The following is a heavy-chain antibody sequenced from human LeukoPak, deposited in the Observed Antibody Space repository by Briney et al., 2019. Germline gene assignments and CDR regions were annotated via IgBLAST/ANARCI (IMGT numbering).Heavy chain of an antibody. V-gene: IGHV3-48*03. CDR3: ARASGYCFDY. D-gene: IGHD3-22*01. Sequence: GGSLRLSCVASGFTFSSYEMNWVRQAPGKGLEWVSYISSSGSTIYYADSVKGRFTISRDNAKNSLYLQMNSLRAEDTAVYYCARASGYCFDYWGQGTLVTVSS. CDR2: ISSSGSTI. CDR1: GFTFSSYE. J-gene: IGHJ4*02.